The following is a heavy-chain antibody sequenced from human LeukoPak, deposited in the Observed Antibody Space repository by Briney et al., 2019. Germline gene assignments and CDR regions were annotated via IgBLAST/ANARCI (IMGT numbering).Heavy chain of an antibody. CDR2: IYYSGST. V-gene: IGHV4-39*07. D-gene: IGHD2-15*01. CDR3: ARVKVVGGNYTGV. CDR1: GGSISSSSYY. Sequence: PSETLSLTCTVSGGSISSSSYYWGWIRQPPGKGLEWIGSIYYSGSTYYNPSLKSRVTISVDTSKNQFSLKLSSVTAADTAVYYCARVKVVGGNYTGVWGKGTTVTVSS. J-gene: IGHJ6*03.